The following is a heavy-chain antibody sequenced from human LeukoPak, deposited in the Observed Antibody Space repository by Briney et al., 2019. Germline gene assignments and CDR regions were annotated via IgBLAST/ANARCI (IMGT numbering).Heavy chain of an antibody. CDR1: GFTFSSYT. J-gene: IGHJ4*02. V-gene: IGHV3-21*01. Sequence: GGSLRLSCAAPGFTFSSYTMNWVRQAPGKGLEWVLSISSSSSYIYYADSVKGRLTISRDNAKNSLYLQMNSLRAEDTAVYYCARHPEPGYCSSTSCHESYFDYWGQGTLVTVSS. CDR3: ARHPEPGYCSSTSCHESYFDY. CDR2: ISSSSSYI. D-gene: IGHD2-2*01.